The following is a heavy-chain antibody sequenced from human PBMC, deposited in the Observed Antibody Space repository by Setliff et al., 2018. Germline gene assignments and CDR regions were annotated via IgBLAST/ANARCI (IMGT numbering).Heavy chain of an antibody. CDR1: GFTVSAND. V-gene: IGHV3-53*01. D-gene: IGHD3-10*01. J-gene: IGHJ4*02. Sequence: GGSLRLSCAASGFTVSANDMSWVRQAPGKGLEWISLLYDDGSEFYADSVKGRFTISRDNAKNSLSPQMNSLRTEDTAVYYCFGAGTCSYWGQGTLVTVSS. CDR3: FGAGTCSY. CDR2: LYDDGSE.